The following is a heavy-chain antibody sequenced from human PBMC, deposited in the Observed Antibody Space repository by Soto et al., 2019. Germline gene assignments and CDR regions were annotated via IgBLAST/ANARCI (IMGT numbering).Heavy chain of an antibody. CDR1: GGSTSTGSYY. V-gene: IGHV4-31*03. CDR3: ARTTGYFDWSFGAFDI. CDR2: IYYSGST. J-gene: IGHJ3*02. Sequence: SETLSLTCTVSGGSTSTGSYYWSWIRQYPEMGLEWIGYIYYSGSTYYNLSLKSRVTISVDTSKNQFSLKLSSVTAADTAVYYCARTTGYFDWSFGAFDIWGQGTMVT. D-gene: IGHD3-9*01.